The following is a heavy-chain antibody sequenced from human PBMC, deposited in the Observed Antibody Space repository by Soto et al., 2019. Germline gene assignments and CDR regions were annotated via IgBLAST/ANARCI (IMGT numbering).Heavy chain of an antibody. CDR1: GGSISSSSYY. D-gene: IGHD5-12*01. CDR2: IYYSGST. J-gene: IGHJ6*03. V-gene: IGHV4-39*01. CDR3: ARRGYSDYDVASDYYMDV. Sequence: SETLSLTCTVSGGSISSSSYYWGWIRQPPGKGLEWIGSIYYSGSTYYNPSLKSRVTISVDTSKNQFSLKLSSVTAADTAVYYCARRGYSDYDVASDYYMDVWGKGTTVTVSS.